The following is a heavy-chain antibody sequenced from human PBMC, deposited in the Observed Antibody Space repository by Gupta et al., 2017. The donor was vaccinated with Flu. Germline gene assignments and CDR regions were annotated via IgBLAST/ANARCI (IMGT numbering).Heavy chain of an antibody. J-gene: IGHJ4*02. V-gene: IGHV3-23*01. D-gene: IGHD3-16*01. CDR1: GFIFSTFS. CDR3: ARDAVYNTVWGDFDY. Sequence: EVPLLESGGALVQPGGSLRLSCVGSGFIFSTFSMHWVRQTPGKGLEWLSAIGGTGFTTFYANSLNGRFSISRDNSKNTLYLQMNSLGAEDSAIYYCARDAVYNTVWGDFDYWGRGTLVTVSS. CDR2: IGGTGFTT.